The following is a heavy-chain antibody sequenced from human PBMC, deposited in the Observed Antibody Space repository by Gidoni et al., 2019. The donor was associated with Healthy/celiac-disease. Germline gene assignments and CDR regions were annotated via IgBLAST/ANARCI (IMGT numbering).Heavy chain of an antibody. CDR1: GGSFSGYY. J-gene: IGHJ6*02. CDR2: INHSGST. Sequence: QVPLQQWGAGLLQPSATLALTCAVYGGSFSGYYWRWIRQPPGKGLEWIGEINHSGSTNYNPSLKSRVTISVDTSKNQFSLKLSSVTAADTAVYYCARFRVQNSSGWYYYYYGMDVWGQGTTVTVSS. D-gene: IGHD6-19*01. CDR3: ARFRVQNSSGWYYYYYGMDV. V-gene: IGHV4-34*01.